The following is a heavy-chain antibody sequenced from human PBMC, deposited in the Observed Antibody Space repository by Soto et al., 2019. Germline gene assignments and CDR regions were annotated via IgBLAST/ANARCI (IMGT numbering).Heavy chain of an antibody. CDR2: IYHSGIT. CDR1: SDSMTSYY. J-gene: IGHJ4*01. CDR3: ARMSLFYFFDS. V-gene: IGHV4-59*01. D-gene: IGHD3-10*01. Sequence: SETLSLTCPVSSDSMTSYYWSWIRQPPGKVLECIGYIYHSGITNYNPSLKSRVTISLDTSKTQFSLRLSFVTAADTAVYYCARMSLFYFFDSWGQGTLVTVS.